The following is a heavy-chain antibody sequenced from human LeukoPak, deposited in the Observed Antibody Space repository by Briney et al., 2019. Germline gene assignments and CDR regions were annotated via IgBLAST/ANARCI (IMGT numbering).Heavy chain of an antibody. V-gene: IGHV1-8*03. D-gene: IGHD3-10*01. CDR3: AREGITMVRGVTTSGNWFDP. CDR1: GYTFTTLD. Sequence: GASVKVSCKASGYTFTTLDINWVRQATGQGLEWMGWINTNSGYTGNAQKFQGRVTITRDTSISTAYMELSGLTSDDTAVYYCAREGITMVRGVTTSGNWFDPWGQGTLVTVSS. J-gene: IGHJ5*02. CDR2: INTNSGYT.